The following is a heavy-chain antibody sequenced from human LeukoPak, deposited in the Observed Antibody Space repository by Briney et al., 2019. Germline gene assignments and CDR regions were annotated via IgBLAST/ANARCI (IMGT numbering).Heavy chain of an antibody. CDR2: IYYSGTT. V-gene: IGHV4-59*08. CDR3: ARHAPYGDFDY. CDR1: GGSISSYH. J-gene: IGHJ4*02. Sequence: TSETLSLTCTVSGGSISSYHWTWIRQPPGKGLEWIGYIYYSGTTNYNPSLKSRVTMSADTSKDQFSLKLSSVTAADTAVYYCARHAPYGDFDYWGQGTLVTVSS. D-gene: IGHD4-17*01.